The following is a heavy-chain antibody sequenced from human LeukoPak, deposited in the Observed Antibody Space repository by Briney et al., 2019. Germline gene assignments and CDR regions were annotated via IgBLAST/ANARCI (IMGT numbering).Heavy chain of an antibody. CDR1: GGSISSYY. CDR3: ARARVEVATIAFDY. Sequence: SETMSLTCTVSGGSISSYYWSWIRQPPGKGLEWIGYIYYSGSTNYNPSLKSRVTISVDTSKNQFSLKLSSVTAADTAVYYCARARVEVATIAFDYWGQGTLVTVSS. CDR2: IYYSGST. V-gene: IGHV4-59*01. D-gene: IGHD5-24*01. J-gene: IGHJ4*02.